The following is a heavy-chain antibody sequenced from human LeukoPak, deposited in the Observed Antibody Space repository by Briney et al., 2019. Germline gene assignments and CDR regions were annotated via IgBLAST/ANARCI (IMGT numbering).Heavy chain of an antibody. CDR1: GFTFSVYP. CDR3: VKYGADV. CDR2: ISGSDGST. Sequence: GGSLRLSCTASGFTFSVYPLTWVRQVPGKGLEWVSAISGSDGSTYYADSVKGRFTISRDNSKNTLYLQMNSLRAEDTAVYYCVKYGADVWGQGTTVTVSS. J-gene: IGHJ6*02. V-gene: IGHV3-23*01. D-gene: IGHD3-10*01.